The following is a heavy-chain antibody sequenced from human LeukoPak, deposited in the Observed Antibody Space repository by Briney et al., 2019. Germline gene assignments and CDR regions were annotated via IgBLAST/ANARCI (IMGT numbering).Heavy chain of an antibody. CDR2: INHSGST. D-gene: IGHD1-14*01. CDR3: ASTTASVAIYYFDY. V-gene: IGHV4-34*01. Sequence: SETLSLTCAVYGGSFSGYYWSWIRQPPGKGLEWIGEINHSGSTNYNPSLKSRVTISVDTSKNQFSLKLSSVTAADTAVYYCASTTASVAIYYFDYWGQGTLVTVSS. J-gene: IGHJ4*02. CDR1: GGSFSGYY.